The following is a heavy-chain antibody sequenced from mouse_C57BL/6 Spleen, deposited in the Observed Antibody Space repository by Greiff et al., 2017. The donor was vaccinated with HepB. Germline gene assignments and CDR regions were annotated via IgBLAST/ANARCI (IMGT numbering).Heavy chain of an antibody. J-gene: IGHJ2*01. V-gene: IGHV6-3*01. CDR2: IRLKSDNYAT. CDR1: GFTFSNYW. D-gene: IGHD2-5*01. CDR3: SRGYSNYGRYFDY. Sequence: DVMLVESGGGLVQPGGSMKLSCVASGFTFSNYWMNWVRQSPEKGLEWVAQIRLKSDNYATHYAESVKGRFTISRDDSKSSVYLQMNNLRAEDTGIYYCSRGYSNYGRYFDYWGQGTTLTVSS.